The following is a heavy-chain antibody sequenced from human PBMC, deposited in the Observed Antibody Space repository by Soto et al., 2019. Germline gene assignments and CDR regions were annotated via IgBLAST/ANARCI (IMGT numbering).Heavy chain of an antibody. Sequence: QVQLVESGGGLVKPGGSLRLSCAASGFTFSDYYMAWIRQAPGRGLEWISYISGSGSPIYYADSVRGRFTVSRDNAKNSLDLQMNSLRDEDTALYYCVGSAVVAATYWGQGTLVTVSS. V-gene: IGHV3-11*01. CDR1: GFTFSDYY. J-gene: IGHJ4*02. D-gene: IGHD2-15*01. CDR3: VGSAVVAATY. CDR2: ISGSGSPI.